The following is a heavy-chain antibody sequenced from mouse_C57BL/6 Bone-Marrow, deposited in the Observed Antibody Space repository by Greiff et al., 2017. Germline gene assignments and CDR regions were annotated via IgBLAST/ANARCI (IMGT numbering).Heavy chain of an antibody. CDR2: ISNLAYSI. D-gene: IGHD2-14*01. J-gene: IGHJ4*01. V-gene: IGHV5-15*01. CDR3: ARRGVYAVYAMDY. Sequence: EVQLVESGGGLVQPGGSLKLSCAASGFTFSDYGMAWVRQAPRKGPEWVAFISNLAYSIYYADTVTGRFTFSRENAKNTLYLEVSSLRSEDTAVYYCARRGVYAVYAMDYWGQGTSVTVSS. CDR1: GFTFSDYG.